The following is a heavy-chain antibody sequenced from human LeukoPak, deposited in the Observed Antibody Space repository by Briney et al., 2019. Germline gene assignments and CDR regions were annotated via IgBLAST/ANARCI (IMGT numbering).Heavy chain of an antibody. V-gene: IGHV1-18*04. Sequence: ASVKVSCKASGYTFTSYYMHWVRQAPGQGLEWMGWISAYNGNTNYAQKLQGRVTMTTDTSTSTAYMELSSLRSEDAAVYYCARDSGSGSNDYWGQGTLVTVSS. CDR1: GYTFTSYY. J-gene: IGHJ4*02. CDR3: ARDSGSGSNDY. CDR2: ISAYNGNT. D-gene: IGHD1-26*01.